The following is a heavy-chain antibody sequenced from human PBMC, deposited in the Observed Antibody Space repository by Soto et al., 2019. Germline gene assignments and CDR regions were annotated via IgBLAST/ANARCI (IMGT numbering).Heavy chain of an antibody. J-gene: IGHJ4*02. CDR2: ISSSGSTI. Sequence: RLSCAASGFTFSSYEMNWVRQAPGKGLEWVSYISSSGSTIYYADSVKGRFTISRDNAKNSLYLQMNSLRAEDTAVYYCARDPYSNYVFDYWGQGTLVTVSS. CDR3: ARDPYSNYVFDY. CDR1: GFTFSSYE. D-gene: IGHD4-4*01. V-gene: IGHV3-48*03.